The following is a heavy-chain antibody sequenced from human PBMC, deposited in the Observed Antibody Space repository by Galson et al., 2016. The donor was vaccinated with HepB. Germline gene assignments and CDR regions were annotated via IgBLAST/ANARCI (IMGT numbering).Heavy chain of an antibody. J-gene: IGHJ4*02. CDR3: ARMGSGNYLFDY. CDR2: IDWDDDQ. CDR1: GFSLSSSGVG. V-gene: IGHV2-70*04. Sequence: PALVKPTQTLTLTCTFSGFSLSSSGVGVGWIRQSPGKALGWLARIDWDDDQFYSTSLKTRLSISKDTSKNQVVLTMTNMDPVDTATYFCARMGSGNYLFDYWGQGILVTVAS. D-gene: IGHD1-26*01.